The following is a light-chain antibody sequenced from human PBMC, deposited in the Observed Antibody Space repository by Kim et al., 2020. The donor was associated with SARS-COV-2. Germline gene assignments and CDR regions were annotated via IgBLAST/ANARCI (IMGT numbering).Light chain of an antibody. CDR3: QQRTNWPPLT. CDR1: QSVSTY. J-gene: IGKJ4*01. CDR2: DAS. V-gene: IGKV3-11*01. Sequence: SPGDRATLSCRDCQSVSTYLALYRTKPGQAPRPLIYDASKRATGIPARFSGRGSGADFTLTIRSLEPEDFAVYYCQQRTNWPPLTFGGGTKVDIK.